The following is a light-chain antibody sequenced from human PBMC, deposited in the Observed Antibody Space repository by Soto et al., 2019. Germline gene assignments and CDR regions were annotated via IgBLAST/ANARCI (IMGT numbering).Light chain of an antibody. V-gene: IGKV1-33*01. Sequence: DIRMTQSPSSVSASVGDGVTITCRASQGISTSLGWYQQKPGKAPKLLISDASNLETGVPSRFSASASGTDFTFTISSLQPEDIATYYCQQYDSLPFTFGGGTKVDIK. CDR2: DAS. CDR3: QQYDSLPFT. J-gene: IGKJ4*01. CDR1: QGISTS.